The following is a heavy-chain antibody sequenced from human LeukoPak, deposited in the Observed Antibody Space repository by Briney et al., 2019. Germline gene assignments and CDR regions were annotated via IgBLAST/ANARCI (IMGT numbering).Heavy chain of an antibody. Sequence: ASVKVSCEASGYTFTGYYMHWVRQAPGQGLEWMGWINPNSGGTNYAQKFQGRVTMTRDTSISTAYMELSRLRSDDTAVYYCARQGTYYDSSGYYYVWGQGTLVTVSS. V-gene: IGHV1-2*02. J-gene: IGHJ4*02. CDR3: ARQGTYYDSSGYYYV. CDR1: GYTFTGYY. CDR2: INPNSGGT. D-gene: IGHD3-22*01.